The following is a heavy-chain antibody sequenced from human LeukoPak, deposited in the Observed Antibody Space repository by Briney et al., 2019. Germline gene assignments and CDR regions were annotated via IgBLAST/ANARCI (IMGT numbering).Heavy chain of an antibody. J-gene: IGHJ4*02. CDR3: ARNSHGNGYYLDQ. Sequence: GGSLRLSCAASGFTFSSYEMNWVRQAPGRGLEWVSYISGSGVTMYYADSVKGRFTISRDDAKNSLYLQMNSLRAEDTAVYYCARNSHGNGYYLDQWGQGTLVTVSS. D-gene: IGHD3-22*01. CDR1: GFTFSSYE. V-gene: IGHV3-48*03. CDR2: ISGSGVTM.